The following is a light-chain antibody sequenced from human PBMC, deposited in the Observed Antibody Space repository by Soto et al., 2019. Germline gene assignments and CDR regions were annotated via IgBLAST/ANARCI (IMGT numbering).Light chain of an antibody. J-gene: IGKJ1*01. CDR3: QQYKA. V-gene: IGKV1-5*01. CDR1: QSLSSY. Sequence: DIQMTHSPSTLSGSVGDRVTITCRASQSLSSYLAWYQQKPGRAPKLLIFDASSLERGVPSRFSGSGSGTEFRLTISSLQPDDFATYYCQQYKAFGQGTKVDIK. CDR2: DAS.